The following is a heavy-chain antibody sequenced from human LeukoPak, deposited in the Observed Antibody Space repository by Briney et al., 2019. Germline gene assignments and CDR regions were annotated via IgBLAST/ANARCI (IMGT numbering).Heavy chain of an antibody. CDR3: ARDPHFDY. V-gene: IGHV3-48*02. CDR2: ISYTGSTI. Sequence: PGGSLRLSCAASGFTFSSYWMHWVRQAPGTGLEWVSYISYTGSTITYADSVKGRFTISRDNAKNSLYLQMNSLRDDDTAVYYCARDPHFDYWGQGTLVTVSS. J-gene: IGHJ4*02. CDR1: GFTFSSYW.